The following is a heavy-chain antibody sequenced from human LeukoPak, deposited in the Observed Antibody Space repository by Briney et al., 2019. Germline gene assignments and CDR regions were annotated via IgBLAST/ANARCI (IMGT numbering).Heavy chain of an antibody. CDR1: GGSISSYY. Sequence: SETLSLTCTVSGGSISSYYWSWIRQPPGKGLEWIGYIYYSGYTNYNPSLKSRVAISVDTSKNQFSLKLSSVTAAVTAVYYCARSLGTYYYDISGFVYFQHWGQGTLVTVSS. CDR3: ARSLGTYYYDISGFVYFQH. J-gene: IGHJ1*01. CDR2: IYYSGYT. D-gene: IGHD3-22*01. V-gene: IGHV4-59*01.